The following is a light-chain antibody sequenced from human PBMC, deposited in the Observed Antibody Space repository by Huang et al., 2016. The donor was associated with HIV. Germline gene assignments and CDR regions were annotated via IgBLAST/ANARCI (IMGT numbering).Light chain of an antibody. V-gene: IGKV3-20*01. CDR3: QQYGSTRYS. Sequence: ELVLAQSPDTLSLSPGEGATLSCRASRSVSSRSLAWYQQKPGQAPRLIIYGATSRATGIPDRFSGSGAGTDFTLTISRREPEDFAMYYCQQYGSTRYSFGQGTRLEIK. J-gene: IGKJ2*03. CDR1: RSVSSRS. CDR2: GAT.